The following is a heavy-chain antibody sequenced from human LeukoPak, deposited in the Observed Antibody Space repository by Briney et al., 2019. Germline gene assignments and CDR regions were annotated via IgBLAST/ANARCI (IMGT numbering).Heavy chain of an antibody. V-gene: IGHV3-23*01. Sequence: AGGSLRLSCAASGFTFSSYAMSWVRQAPGKGLEWVSAISGSGGSTYYADSVKGRFTISRDNSKNTLYLQMNSLRAEDTALYYCARTGPSYGDEDYWGQGTLVTVSS. D-gene: IGHD4-17*01. CDR3: ARTGPSYGDEDY. J-gene: IGHJ4*02. CDR2: ISGSGGST. CDR1: GFTFSSYA.